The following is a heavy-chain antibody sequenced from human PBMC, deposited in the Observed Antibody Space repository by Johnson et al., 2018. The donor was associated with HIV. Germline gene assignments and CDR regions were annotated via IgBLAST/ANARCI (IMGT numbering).Heavy chain of an antibody. CDR3: ARDHSGYDSVTAAFDI. CDR1: GFTFSSYA. J-gene: IGHJ3*02. Sequence: QVQLVESGGGVVQPGRSLRLSCAASGFTFSSYAMHWVRQAPGKGLEWVAVISYDGSNKYYADSVKGRLTISRDNSKNTLYLEMNSLRAEDTAVYYCARDHSGYDSVTAAFDIWGQGTMVTVSS. D-gene: IGHD5-12*01. CDR2: ISYDGSNK. V-gene: IGHV3-30*04.